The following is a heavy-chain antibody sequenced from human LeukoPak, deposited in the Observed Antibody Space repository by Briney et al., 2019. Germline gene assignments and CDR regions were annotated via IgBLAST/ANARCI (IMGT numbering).Heavy chain of an antibody. D-gene: IGHD6-19*01. V-gene: IGHV4-59*01. CDR1: GGSISSYY. Sequence: SETLSLTCTVSGGSISSYYWSWIRQPPGKGLEWIGYIYYSGSTNYNPSLKSRVTISVDTSKNQFSLKLSSVTAADTAVYYCARDIAVAGNYSDYWGQGTLVTVSS. CDR2: IYYSGST. CDR3: ARDIAVAGNYSDY. J-gene: IGHJ4*02.